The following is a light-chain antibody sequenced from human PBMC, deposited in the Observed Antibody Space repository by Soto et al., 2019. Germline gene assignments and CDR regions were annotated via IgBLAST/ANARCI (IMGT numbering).Light chain of an antibody. CDR3: QQYSDLPMT. V-gene: IGKV3-20*01. J-gene: IGKJ1*01. Sequence: DIVLTQSPGTLSLSPGERAMVSCRSSQTVNNNHLAWCQQKPGQAPRLLIYGASRRATGIPDRFSGSASGTDFTLTISRLEPEDFAVYFCQQYSDLPMTFGQGTKVDIK. CDR1: QTVNNNH. CDR2: GAS.